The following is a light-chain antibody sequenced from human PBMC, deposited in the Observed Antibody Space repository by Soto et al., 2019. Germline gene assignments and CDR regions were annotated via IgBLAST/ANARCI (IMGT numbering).Light chain of an antibody. CDR2: GAS. Sequence: ESVLTQSPGTLSLSPGERATLSCRASQTVIKNYLAWYQRKPGQAPRLLIYGASNRATGIPDRFSGDGSATDFTLTINRLEAEDSALYYCQKYDTSPYTFGQGTKLEIK. J-gene: IGKJ2*01. V-gene: IGKV3-20*01. CDR3: QKYDTSPYT. CDR1: QTVIKNY.